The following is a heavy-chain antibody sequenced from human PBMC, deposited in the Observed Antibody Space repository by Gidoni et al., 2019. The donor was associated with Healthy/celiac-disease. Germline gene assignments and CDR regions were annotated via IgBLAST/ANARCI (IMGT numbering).Heavy chain of an antibody. J-gene: IGHJ3*02. CDR1: GFSLSTSGMC. Sequence: QVTLRESGPALVKPTQTLTLTCTFSGFSLSTSGMCVSWIRQPPGKALEWLALIDWDDDKYYSTSLKTRLTISKDTSKNQVVLTMTNMDPVDTATYYCARLAGYSSSIEAFDIWGQGTMVTVSS. D-gene: IGHD6-13*01. V-gene: IGHV2-70*01. CDR3: ARLAGYSSSIEAFDI. CDR2: IDWDDDK.